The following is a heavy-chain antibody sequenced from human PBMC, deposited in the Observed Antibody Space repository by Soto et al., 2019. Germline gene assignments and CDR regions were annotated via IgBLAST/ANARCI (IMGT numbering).Heavy chain of an antibody. CDR2: ISGSGGST. V-gene: IGHV3-23*01. CDR1: GFTFSGYA. J-gene: IGHJ4*02. D-gene: IGHD3-22*01. Sequence: PGGSLRLSCAASGFTFSGYAMSWVRQAPGKGLEWVSAISGSGGSTYYADSVKGRFTTSRDNSKNTLYLQMNSLRAEDTAVYYCAKARITMIVVVITPYFDYWGQGTLVTVSS. CDR3: AKARITMIVVVITPYFDY.